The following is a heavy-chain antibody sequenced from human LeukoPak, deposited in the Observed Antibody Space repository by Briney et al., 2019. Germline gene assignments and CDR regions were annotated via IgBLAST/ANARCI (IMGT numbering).Heavy chain of an antibody. CDR2: ISRGTDTI. V-gene: IGHV3-48*04. Sequence: PGGSLRLSCAASGFTFSSYSMNWVRQAPGKGLDWLSYISRGTDTIYYADSVKGRFTISRDNAKNSLDLQMTNLRAEDTAVYFCAREATSGYWGQGTLVTVSS. CDR1: GFTFSSYS. CDR3: AREATSGY. J-gene: IGHJ4*02.